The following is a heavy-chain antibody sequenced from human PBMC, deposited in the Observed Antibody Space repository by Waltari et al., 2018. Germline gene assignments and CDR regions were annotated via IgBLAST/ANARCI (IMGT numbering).Heavy chain of an antibody. J-gene: IGHJ1*01. CDR2: IYSCGSI. D-gene: IGHD6-19*01. CDR1: GFNVSSNS. V-gene: IGHV3-53*01. CDR3: ARGHSSGWDLRADFFQD. Sequence: EVQLAESGGGLIQPGGSLRLSCPASGFNVSSNSMHWVRQAPGKGLEWVSVIYSCGSIYYADSVKGRFTTSRDNSKNTLFLQMNSLRAEDTAVYYCARGHSSGWDLRADFFQDWGQGTLVVVSS.